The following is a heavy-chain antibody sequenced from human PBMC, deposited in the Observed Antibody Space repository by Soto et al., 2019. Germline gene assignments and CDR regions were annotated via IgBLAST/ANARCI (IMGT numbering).Heavy chain of an antibody. CDR2: INPNSGGT. V-gene: IGHV1-2*04. J-gene: IGHJ6*02. Sequence: ASVKVSCKASGYTFTGYYMHWVRQAPGQGLEWMGWINPNSGGTNYAQKFQGWVTMTRDTSISTAYMELSRLRSDDTAVYYCARRGGIDRYGFVGMDVWGQATTVTVSS. CDR1: GYTFTGYY. CDR3: ARRGGIDRYGFVGMDV. D-gene: IGHD5-18*01.